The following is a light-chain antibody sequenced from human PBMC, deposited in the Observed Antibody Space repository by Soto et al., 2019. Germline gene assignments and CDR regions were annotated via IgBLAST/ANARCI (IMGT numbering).Light chain of an antibody. V-gene: IGLV1-40*01. CDR1: SSNIGAGYD. Sequence: QSVLTQPPSVSGAPGQRVTISCTGSSSNIGAGYDVHWYQQLPGTAPKLIIYGNSNRPSGVPDRFSGSKSGTSASLTVSGLQAEDEADYYCSSYAGSNNYVFGTGTKVTVL. CDR3: SSYAGSNNYV. CDR2: GNS. J-gene: IGLJ1*01.